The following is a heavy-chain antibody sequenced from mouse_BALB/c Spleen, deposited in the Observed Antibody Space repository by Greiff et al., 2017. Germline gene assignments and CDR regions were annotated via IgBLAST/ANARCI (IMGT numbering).Heavy chain of an antibody. J-gene: IGHJ2*01. V-gene: IGHV2-9*02. CDR2: IWAGGST. Sequence: QVQLQQSGPGLVAPSQSLSITCTVSGFSLNSYGVHWVRQPPGKGLEWLGVIWAGGSTNYNSALMSRLSISKDNSKSQVFLKMNSLQTDDTAMYYCARERDDYFDYWGQGTTLTVSS. CDR1: GFSLNSYG. D-gene: IGHD2-3*01. CDR3: ARERDDYFDY.